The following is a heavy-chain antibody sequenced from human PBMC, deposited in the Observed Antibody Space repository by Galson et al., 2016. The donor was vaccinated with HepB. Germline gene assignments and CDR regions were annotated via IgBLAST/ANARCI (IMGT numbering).Heavy chain of an antibody. CDR1: GGSISSGDYY. J-gene: IGHJ2*01. CDR3: VGYSGSGIYSQSFDL. V-gene: IGHV4-30-4*01. Sequence: QVQLQESGPGLVKPSQTLTLTCSVSGGSISSGDYYWNWIRQSPEKGLEWIGYVFHSGTTNYNPSFQSRASLSVDTSSNHFSLRLTSVTAADTAVYYCVGYSGSGIYSQSFDLWGRGTLVTVSS. CDR2: VFHSGTT. D-gene: IGHD2-15*01.